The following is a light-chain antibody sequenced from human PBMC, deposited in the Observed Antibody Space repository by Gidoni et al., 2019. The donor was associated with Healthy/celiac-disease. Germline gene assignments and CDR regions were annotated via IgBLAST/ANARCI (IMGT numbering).Light chain of an antibody. Sequence: IVMIQFPATLSVSPGERATLSCRASQSVSSNLAWYQQKPGQAPRLLIYGASTRATGIPARFSGSGSGTEFTLTISSLQSEDFAVYYCQQYNNWPRTFGGGTKVEIK. CDR3: QQYNNWPRT. V-gene: IGKV3-15*01. CDR2: GAS. CDR1: QSVSSN. J-gene: IGKJ4*01.